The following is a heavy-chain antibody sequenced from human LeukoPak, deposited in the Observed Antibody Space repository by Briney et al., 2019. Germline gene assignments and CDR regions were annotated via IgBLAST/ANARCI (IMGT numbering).Heavy chain of an antibody. J-gene: IGHJ5*02. V-gene: IGHV3-7*01. CDR2: IKQDGSEK. D-gene: IGHD3-10*01. Sequence: GGSLRLSCAASGFTFSSYWMSWVRQAPGKGLEWVANIKQDGSEKYYVDSVKGRFTISRDNAKNSLYLQMNSLRAEDTAVYYCAREGSGSYYNPDWFDPWGQGTLVTVSS. CDR1: GFTFSSYW. CDR3: AREGSGSYYNPDWFDP.